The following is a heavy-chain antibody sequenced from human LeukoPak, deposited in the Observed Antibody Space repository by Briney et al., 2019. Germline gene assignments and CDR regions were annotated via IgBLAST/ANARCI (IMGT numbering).Heavy chain of an antibody. V-gene: IGHV3-30-3*01. D-gene: IGHD2/OR15-2a*01. CDR3: ARDILLSYYFDY. CDR1: GFTFSSYA. J-gene: IGHJ4*02. Sequence: GRSLRLSCAASGFTFSSYAMHCVRQAPGKGLEWVAVISYDGSNKYYADSVKGRFTISRDNSKNTLYLQMNSLRAEDTAVYYCARDILLSYYFDYWGQGTLVTVSS. CDR2: ISYDGSNK.